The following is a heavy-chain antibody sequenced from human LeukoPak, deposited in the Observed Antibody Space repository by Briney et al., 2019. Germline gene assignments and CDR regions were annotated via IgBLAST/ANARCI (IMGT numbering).Heavy chain of an antibody. J-gene: IGHJ4*02. V-gene: IGHV4-61*08. D-gene: IGHD3-10*01. Sequence: SETLSLICTVSGASVSSGGYYWSWLRQPPGKGLEWIGYIYYSGSTNYNPSLKSRVTISVDTSKNQFSLKVSSVTAADTAVYYCARRGGSGRSFDYWGQGTLVTVSS. CDR2: IYYSGST. CDR3: ARRGGSGRSFDY. CDR1: GASVSSGGYY.